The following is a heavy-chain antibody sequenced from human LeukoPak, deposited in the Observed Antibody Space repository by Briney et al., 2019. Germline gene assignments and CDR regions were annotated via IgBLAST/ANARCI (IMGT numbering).Heavy chain of an antibody. D-gene: IGHD1-26*01. Sequence: QTGGSLRLSCVASGVTLSNYAMSWARQAPGKGLEWVSGISSSGSGGNTYYADSVKGRFTISRDSSRNTLFLHMNTLRAEDTAIYYCAKDRTAGASYWYFDLWGRGTLVTVSS. J-gene: IGHJ2*01. CDR2: ISSSGSGGNT. CDR3: AKDRTAGASYWYFDL. V-gene: IGHV3-23*01. CDR1: GVTLSNYA.